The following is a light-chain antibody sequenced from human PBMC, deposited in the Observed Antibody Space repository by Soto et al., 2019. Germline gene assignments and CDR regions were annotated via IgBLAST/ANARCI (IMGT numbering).Light chain of an antibody. CDR2: WAS. CDR3: QQYYRART. V-gene: IGKV4-1*01. CDR1: QTVLNSSNNRNY. J-gene: IGKJ1*01. Sequence: DIVMTQSPDSLAVSLGERATINCKSSQTVLNSSNNRNYLAWFQQKPGQPPKLLIYWASTRESGVPDRISGSVSGTDFTLTISSLHAEDVAVYYCQQYYRARTFGQGTKVEIK.